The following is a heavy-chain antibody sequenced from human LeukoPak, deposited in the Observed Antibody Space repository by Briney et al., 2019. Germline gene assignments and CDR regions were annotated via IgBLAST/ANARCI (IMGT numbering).Heavy chain of an antibody. V-gene: IGHV3-7*05. J-gene: IGHJ6*02. CDR3: VRWVTTSYYGMDV. D-gene: IGHD2-21*02. CDR2: IKQDGSEK. CDR1: GFTFSNYW. Sequence: PGGSLRLSCAASGFTFSNYWMSWVRQAPGKGLEWVANIKQDGSEKYYVDSVKGRFTISRDNAKNSLYLQMSSLRVEDTAVYYRVRWVTTSYYGMDVWGQGTTVTVSS.